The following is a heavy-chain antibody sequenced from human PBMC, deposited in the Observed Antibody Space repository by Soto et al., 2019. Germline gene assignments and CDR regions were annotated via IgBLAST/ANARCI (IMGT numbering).Heavy chain of an antibody. CDR2: IYHSGST. V-gene: IGHV4-38-2*01. CDR3: ARVIRYYDFWSGYYPQTPFDY. CDR1: GYSISSGYY. Sequence: SETLSLTCAVSGYSISSGYYWGWIRQPPGKGLEWIGSIYHSGSTYHNPSLKSRVTISVDTSKNQFSLKLSSVTAADTAVYYCARVIRYYDFWSGYYPQTPFDYWGQGTLVTVSS. J-gene: IGHJ4*02. D-gene: IGHD3-3*01.